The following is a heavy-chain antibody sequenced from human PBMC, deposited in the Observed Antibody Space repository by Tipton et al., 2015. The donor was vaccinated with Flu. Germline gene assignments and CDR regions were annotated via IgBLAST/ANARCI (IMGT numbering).Heavy chain of an antibody. CDR1: GYSISSGYY. CDR3: ARHGYYDILTGYYSWFDP. V-gene: IGHV4-38-2*01. J-gene: IGHJ5*02. Sequence: TLSLTCAVSGYSISSGYYWGWIRQPPGKGLEWIGSIYHSGSTYYNPSLKSRVTISVDTSKNQFSLKLSSVTAADTAVYYCARHGYYDILTGYYSWFDPWGQGTLVNVSS. CDR2: IYHSGST. D-gene: IGHD3-9*01.